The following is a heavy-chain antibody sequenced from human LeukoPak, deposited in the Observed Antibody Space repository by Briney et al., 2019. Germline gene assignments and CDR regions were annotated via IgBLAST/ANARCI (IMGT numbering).Heavy chain of an antibody. CDR3: ARDNGGSYEYYGMDV. CDR1: GLTFSSYS. J-gene: IGHJ6*02. V-gene: IGHV3-21*01. CDR2: ISSSSSYI. D-gene: IGHD1-26*01. Sequence: GGSLRLSCAASGLTFSSYSINWVRQAPGKGLEWVSSISSSSSYIYYADSVKGRFTISRDNAKNSLYLQMNSLRAEDTAVYYCARDNGGSYEYYGMDVWGQGTTVTVSS.